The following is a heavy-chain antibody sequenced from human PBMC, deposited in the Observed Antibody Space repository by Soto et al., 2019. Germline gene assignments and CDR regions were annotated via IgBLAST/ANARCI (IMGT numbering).Heavy chain of an antibody. J-gene: IGHJ4*02. CDR1: GGSISSGGYS. CDR2: IYHSGST. Sequence: PSETLSLTCAVSGGSISSGGYSWSWIRQPPGKGLEWIGYIYHSGSTYYNPSLKSRVTISVDTSKNQFSLKLSSVTAADTAVYYCARGKQYYSSTSCYATGGGSHQYYFDYWGQGTLVTVSS. V-gene: IGHV4-30-2*01. D-gene: IGHD2-2*01. CDR3: ARGKQYYSSTSCYATGGGSHQYYFDY.